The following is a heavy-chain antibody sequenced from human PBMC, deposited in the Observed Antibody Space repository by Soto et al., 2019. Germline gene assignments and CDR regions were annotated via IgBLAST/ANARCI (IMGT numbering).Heavy chain of an antibody. V-gene: IGHV4-34*01. CDR2: INHSGST. J-gene: IGHJ5*02. Sequence: SETLSLTCAVYGGSFIGYYWSWIRQPPGKGLEWIGEINHSGSTNYNPSLKSRVTISVDTSKNQFSLKLSSVTAADTAVYYCARRMWGNSSSSGSWFDPWGQGTLVTVSS. CDR1: GGSFIGYY. D-gene: IGHD6-6*01. CDR3: ARRMWGNSSSSGSWFDP.